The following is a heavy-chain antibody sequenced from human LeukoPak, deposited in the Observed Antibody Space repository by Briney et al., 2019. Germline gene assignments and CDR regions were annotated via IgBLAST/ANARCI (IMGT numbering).Heavy chain of an antibody. V-gene: IGHV3-7*01. D-gene: IGHD3-10*01. J-gene: IGHJ2*01. CDR1: GFTVSSNY. CDR2: IKPDGGEK. CDR3: VRYYTRHSWHFDL. Sequence: GSLLLSCAASGFTVSSNYMSWVRQAPGKGLEWVANIKPDGGEKYYVDSVKGRFTISRDNAKNSLYLQMNSLRAEDTAVYYCVRYYTRHSWHFDLWGRGTLVTVSS.